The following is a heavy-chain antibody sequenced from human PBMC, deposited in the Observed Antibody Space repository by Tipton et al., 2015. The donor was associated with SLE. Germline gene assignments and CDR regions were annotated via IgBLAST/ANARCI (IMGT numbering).Heavy chain of an antibody. CDR3: ARLYYGSGSYYNSYYFDY. Sequence: TLSLTCTVSGGSISSSSYYWGWIRQPPGKGLEWIGSIYYSGSTYYNPSLKSRVTISVDTSKNQFSLKLSSVTAADTAVYYCARLYYGSGSYYNSYYFDYWGQGTLVTVSS. CDR2: IYYSGST. D-gene: IGHD3-10*01. CDR1: GGSISSSSYY. J-gene: IGHJ4*02. V-gene: IGHV4-39*01.